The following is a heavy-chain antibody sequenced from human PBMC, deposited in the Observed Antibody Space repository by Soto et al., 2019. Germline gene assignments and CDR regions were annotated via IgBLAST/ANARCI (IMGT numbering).Heavy chain of an antibody. V-gene: IGHV3-74*01. CDR2: INSDGSHT. CDR3: SKEGNISVYGSANWFDF. D-gene: IGHD2-8*01. J-gene: IGHJ5*01. Sequence: EVQLVASGGGLVQPGGSLRLSCAASGFTFFAYWIHWVRQVPGKGLVWVSRINSDGSHTSYADSVRGRFTISRDNSKNTVYLLMNSQTAESTAVYYCSKEGNISVYGSANWFDFWAQGSLFTVSS. CDR1: GFTFFAYW.